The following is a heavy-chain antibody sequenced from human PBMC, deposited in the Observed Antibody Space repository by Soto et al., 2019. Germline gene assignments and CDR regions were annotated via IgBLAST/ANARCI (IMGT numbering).Heavy chain of an antibody. CDR2: IIPIFGTA. V-gene: IGHV1-69*06. J-gene: IGHJ3*02. Sequence: QVQLVQSGAEGKKPGSSVKVSCKASGGTFSSYAISWVRQAPGQGLEWMGGIIPIFGTANYAQKFQGRVTITADKSTSKAYVELGSLRSEDTAVYYCASDGDCSGGSGYASAFAIWGQGTMVTVSS. D-gene: IGHD2-15*01. CDR1: GGTFSSYA. CDR3: ASDGDCSGGSGYASAFAI.